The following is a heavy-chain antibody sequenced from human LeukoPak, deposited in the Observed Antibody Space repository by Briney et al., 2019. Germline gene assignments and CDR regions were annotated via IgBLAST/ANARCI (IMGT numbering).Heavy chain of an antibody. Sequence: ASVKVSCKASGYTFTGYYMHWVRQAPGQGLEWMGWINPNSGGTNYAQKFQGRVTMTRDTSISTAYMELSRLRSDDTAVYYCASVSYDFWSGYRTGLDCWGQGTLVTVSS. D-gene: IGHD3-3*01. CDR3: ASVSYDFWSGYRTGLDC. J-gene: IGHJ4*02. CDR2: INPNSGGT. CDR1: GYTFTGYY. V-gene: IGHV1-2*02.